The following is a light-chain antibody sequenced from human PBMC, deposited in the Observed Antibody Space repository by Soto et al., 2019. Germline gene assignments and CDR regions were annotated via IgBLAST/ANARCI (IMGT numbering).Light chain of an antibody. Sequence: DFQMTQSPSSLSASVGDRVTITCRATQAINNYVAWYQQKPGKAPNLLIYAAFTLHSGVPSRFSGSGSGTDFTLTISSLQPEDFAIYYCQKYNSAPWAFGQGTKVEVK. J-gene: IGKJ1*01. V-gene: IGKV1-27*01. CDR1: QAINNY. CDR3: QKYNSAPWA. CDR2: AAF.